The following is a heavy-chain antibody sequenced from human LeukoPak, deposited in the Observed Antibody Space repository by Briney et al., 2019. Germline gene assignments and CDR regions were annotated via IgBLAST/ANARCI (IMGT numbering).Heavy chain of an antibody. V-gene: IGHV1-69*04. CDR2: IIPILGIA. J-gene: IGHJ3*02. CDR1: GGTFSSYA. CDR3: VRRIGDGYNSDAFDI. Sequence: SVKVSCKASGGTFSSYAISWVRQAPGQGLEWMGRIIPILGIANYAQKFQGRVTITADKSTSTAYMELSSLRSEDTAVYYCVRRIGDGYNSDAFDIWGQGTMVTVSS. D-gene: IGHD5-24*01.